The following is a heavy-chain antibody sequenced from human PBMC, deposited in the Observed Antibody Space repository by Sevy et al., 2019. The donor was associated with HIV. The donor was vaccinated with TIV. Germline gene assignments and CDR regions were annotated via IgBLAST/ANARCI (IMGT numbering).Heavy chain of an antibody. D-gene: IGHD2-2*01. V-gene: IGHV5-51*01. CDR1: GYRFTNYW. CDR3: ARLRGSSLSSMEV. CDR2: IHPGDSER. J-gene: IGHJ4*02. Sequence: GESLKISCKGSGYRFTNYWIGWVRQMPGKGLEWLGIIHPGDSERRYSPSVQGQVTFSADRSIDTVHLQWSSLRASDSAVYYCARLRGSSLSSMEVWGQGTLVTVSS.